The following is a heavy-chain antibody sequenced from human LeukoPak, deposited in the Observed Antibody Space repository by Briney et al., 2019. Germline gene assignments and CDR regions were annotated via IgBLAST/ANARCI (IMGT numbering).Heavy chain of an antibody. Sequence: GESLKISCQGSGYNFAGLWIGWVRQMPGKGLEWMGIIYPGDSDTKYSPSFEGQVTISADNSINTAYLQWSSLKASDNGMYFCARVLGSGTYLYYLDFWGQGTLVTVSS. CDR1: GYNFAGLW. J-gene: IGHJ4*02. CDR2: IYPGDSDT. D-gene: IGHD3-10*01. CDR3: ARVLGSGTYLYYLDF. V-gene: IGHV5-51*01.